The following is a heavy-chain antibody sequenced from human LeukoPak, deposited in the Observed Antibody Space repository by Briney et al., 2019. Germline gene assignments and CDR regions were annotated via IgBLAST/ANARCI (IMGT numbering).Heavy chain of an antibody. Sequence: GGSLRLSCAASGLTFSSYGMHWVRQAPGKGLEWVAVIWYDGSNKYYADSVKGRFTISRDNSKNTLYLQMNSLRAEDTAVYYCARDKGKMVRGVNHWFDPWGQGTLVTVSS. J-gene: IGHJ5*02. CDR1: GLTFSSYG. V-gene: IGHV3-33*01. CDR2: IWYDGSNK. D-gene: IGHD3-10*01. CDR3: ARDKGKMVRGVNHWFDP.